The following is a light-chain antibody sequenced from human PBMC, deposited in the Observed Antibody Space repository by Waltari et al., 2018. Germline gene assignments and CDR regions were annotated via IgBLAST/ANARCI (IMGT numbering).Light chain of an antibody. CDR3: QQYNSWPRT. V-gene: IGKV3-15*01. CDR1: QSFSSD. J-gene: IGKJ1*01. CDR2: AAS. Sequence: EVMMTQSPATLSVSPGERATLSCRASQSFSSDLAWYQQKAGQAPRLLIYAASTRATGIPARFSGSGSGTEFTLTISSLQSEDFAVYYCQQYNSWPRTFGLGTKVETK.